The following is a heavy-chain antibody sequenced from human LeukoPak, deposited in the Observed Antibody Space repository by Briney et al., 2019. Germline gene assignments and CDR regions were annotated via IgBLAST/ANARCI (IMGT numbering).Heavy chain of an antibody. J-gene: IGHJ5*02. D-gene: IGHD3-9*01. V-gene: IGHV3-23*01. CDR2: ISGSGGST. CDR1: GFTFSSYA. CDR3: AKGQLRYFDWLPNPNWFDP. Sequence: QAGGSLRLSCAASGFTFSSYAMSWVRQAPGKGLEWVSAISGSGGSTYHADSVKGRFTISRDNSKDTLYLQMNSLRAEDTAVYYCAKGQLRYFDWLPNPNWFDPWGQGTLVTVSS.